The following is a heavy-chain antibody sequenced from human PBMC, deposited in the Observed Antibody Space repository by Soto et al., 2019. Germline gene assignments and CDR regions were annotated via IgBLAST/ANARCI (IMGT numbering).Heavy chain of an antibody. CDR2: IIPIFGTA. D-gene: IGHD6-6*01. CDR1: GGTFSSYA. J-gene: IGHJ4*02. CDR3: ARVPEYSSQRFIFDY. V-gene: IGHV1-69*13. Sequence: ASVKVSCKASGGTFSSYAISWVRQAPGQGLEWMGGIIPIFGTANYAQKFQGRVTITADESTSTAYMELSSLRSEDTAVYYCARVPEYSSQRFIFDYWGQGTLVTVSS.